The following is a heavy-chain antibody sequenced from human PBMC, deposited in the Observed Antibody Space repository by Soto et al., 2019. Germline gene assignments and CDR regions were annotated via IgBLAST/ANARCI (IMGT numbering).Heavy chain of an antibody. J-gene: IGHJ4*02. CDR2: IDPSDSQT. Sequence: GESLKISCKGSGYSFAGYWITWVRQKPGKVLEWMGRIDPSDSQTYYSPSFRGHVTISVTKSITTVFLQWSSLRASDTAMYYCARQIYDSDTGPNFQYYFDAWGQGSPVTGSS. CDR3: ARQIYDSDTGPNFQYYFDA. V-gene: IGHV5-10-1*01. CDR1: GYSFAGYW. D-gene: IGHD5-18*01.